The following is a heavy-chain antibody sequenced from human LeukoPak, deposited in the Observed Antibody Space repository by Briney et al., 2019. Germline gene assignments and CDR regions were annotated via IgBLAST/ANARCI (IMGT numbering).Heavy chain of an antibody. D-gene: IGHD2-8*02. Sequence: SETLSLTCAVYGGSFSGYYWGWIRQPPGKGLEWIGYISHSGSTNYSPSLKSRVTISLDTSKNQFSLKLSSVTAADTAVYYCAGHHPRNTVDFWGQGTLVTVSS. J-gene: IGHJ4*02. CDR2: ISHSGST. CDR1: GGSFSGYY. V-gene: IGHV4-59*08. CDR3: AGHHPRNTVDF.